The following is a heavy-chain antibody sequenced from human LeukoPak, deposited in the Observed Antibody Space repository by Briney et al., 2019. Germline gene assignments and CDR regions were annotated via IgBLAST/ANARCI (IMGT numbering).Heavy chain of an antibody. CDR3: ATFPLGYCSYGSCGGNY. CDR1: GFTFSDYY. D-gene: IGHD2-15*01. Sequence: GGSLRLSCAASGFTFSDYYMTWIRQAPGKGLEWVSYISSTGFYTGYVESVKGRFTITRDTAKNSLFLQMNSLRVEDTAVYFCATFPLGYCSYGSCGGNYWGHGTLVTVSS. CDR2: ISSTGFYT. J-gene: IGHJ4*01. V-gene: IGHV3-11*03.